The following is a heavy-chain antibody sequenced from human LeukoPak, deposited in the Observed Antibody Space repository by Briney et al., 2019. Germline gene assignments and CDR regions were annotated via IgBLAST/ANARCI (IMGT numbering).Heavy chain of an antibody. V-gene: IGHV3-23*01. D-gene: IGHD3-10*01. CDR3: AKGSYYYSNYYSYYMDV. CDR2: ISNSGSDT. CDR1: GFTLSNYA. Sequence: GGSLRPSCAASGFTLSNYAMNWVRQAPGKGLEWVSSISNSGSDTYYADSVKGRFTISRDNSKNTVYLQMNSLTAEDTAVYYCAKGSYYYSNYYSYYMDVWGEGTTVTVSS. J-gene: IGHJ6*03.